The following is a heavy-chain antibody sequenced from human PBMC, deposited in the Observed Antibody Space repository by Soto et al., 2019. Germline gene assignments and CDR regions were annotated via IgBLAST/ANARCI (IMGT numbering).Heavy chain of an antibody. CDR1: GFTFSSYW. Sequence: EVQLVESGGGLVQPGGSLRLSCAASGFTFSSYWMHWVRQAPGKGLVWVSRINSDGSSTSYEDSVKDRLTSSRDNAKNTLYLQMNSLRAEYTAVYYCARPRPYVDYNSWGQGTLVTVSS. V-gene: IGHV3-74*01. J-gene: IGHJ4*02. CDR3: ARPRPYVDYNS. CDR2: INSDGSST. D-gene: IGHD4-17*01.